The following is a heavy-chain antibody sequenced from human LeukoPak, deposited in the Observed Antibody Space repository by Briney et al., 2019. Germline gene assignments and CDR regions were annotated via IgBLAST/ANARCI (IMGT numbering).Heavy chain of an antibody. J-gene: IGHJ3*01. D-gene: IGHD1-26*01. CDR1: GFPFNDYA. Sequence: GRSLTLSCAASGFPFNDYAMHWVRQVPGKGLEWVGGVNRNSDTIAYGDSVKGRFTISRDNARNSLFLQMNSLRTEDTALYYCAKDLAVGTTPRVYAFDVWGQGTMVNLS. V-gene: IGHV3-9*01. CDR3: AKDLAVGTTPRVYAFDV. CDR2: VNRNSDTI.